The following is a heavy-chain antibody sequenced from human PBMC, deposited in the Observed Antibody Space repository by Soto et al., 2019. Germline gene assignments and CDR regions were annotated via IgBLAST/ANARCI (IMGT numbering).Heavy chain of an antibody. D-gene: IGHD3-16*01. CDR3: ARGGGPYVWFNEF. CDR1: GGLFSSFA. J-gene: IGHJ4*02. Sequence: QEQLVQSGAEVKKPGSSVKVSCKDSGGLFSSFAISWVRQAPGQGLEWMGGIIPVVGTTNYAQKFQGRVTITADESTNTAYMELSSLTSDDTAMYYCARGGGPYVWFNEFWGQGTQVTVSS. CDR2: IIPVVGTT. V-gene: IGHV1-69*01.